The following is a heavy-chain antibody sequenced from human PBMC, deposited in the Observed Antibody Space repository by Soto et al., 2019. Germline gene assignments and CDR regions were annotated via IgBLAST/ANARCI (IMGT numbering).Heavy chain of an antibody. Sequence: QVTLKESGPVLVKPTETLTLTCTVSGFSLSNTRMGVSWIRQPPGKALEWLAHIFPNDQKSYTTSLKSRLTISTDTSKSQVVLTMTNMDSVDTATYFCARTRSAYNFWSGGYDYWGRGTLVTVSS. V-gene: IGHV2-26*01. CDR2: IFPNDQK. CDR1: GFSLSNTRMG. D-gene: IGHD3-3*01. CDR3: ARTRSAYNFWSGGYDY. J-gene: IGHJ4*02.